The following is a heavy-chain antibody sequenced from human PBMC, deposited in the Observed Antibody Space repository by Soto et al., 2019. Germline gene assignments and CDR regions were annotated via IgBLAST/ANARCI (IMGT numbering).Heavy chain of an antibody. D-gene: IGHD6-13*01. CDR3: ARDLGVDPPVGAAAYSTRINWFDP. CDR2: INTNTGNP. J-gene: IGHJ5*02. CDR1: GYTFTSYA. Sequence: QVQLVQSGSELKKPGASVKVSCKASGYTFTSYAMNWVRQAPGQGLEWMGWINTNTGNPTYAQGFTGRFVFSLDTSVSTAYLKICSLKAEDTAVYYCARDLGVDPPVGAAAYSTRINWFDPWGQGTLVTVSS. V-gene: IGHV7-4-1*01.